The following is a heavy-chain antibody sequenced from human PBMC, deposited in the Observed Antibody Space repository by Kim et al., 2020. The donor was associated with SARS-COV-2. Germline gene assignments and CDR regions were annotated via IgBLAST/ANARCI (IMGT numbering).Heavy chain of an antibody. J-gene: IGHJ4*02. V-gene: IGHV3-23*03. D-gene: IGHD3-3*01. CDR2: IYSGGSST. CDR3: AKDLRDFWAGPEGGFDY. Sequence: LSLTCAASGFTFSSYAMSWVRQAPGKGLEWVSVIYSGGSSTYYADSVKGRFTISRDNSKNTLYLQMNSLRAEDTAVYYCAKDLRDFWAGPEGGFDYWGQGTLVTVSS. CDR1: GFTFSSYA.